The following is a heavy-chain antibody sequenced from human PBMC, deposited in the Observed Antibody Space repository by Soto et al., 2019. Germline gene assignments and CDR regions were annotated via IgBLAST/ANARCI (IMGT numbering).Heavy chain of an antibody. CDR2: ISYSGSP. D-gene: IGHD6-6*01. CDR3: AGDSTSSRFFH. V-gene: IGHV4-59*08. J-gene: IGHJ4*02. Sequence: SLTCTVSGGSVSTFYWSWFRQPPGEGLEWIGYISYSGSPNYSPSLKSRLTISMDTSKNQFSLKLNSVTAADTAVYYCAGDSTSSRFFHWGQGTLVTVSS. CDR1: GGSVSTFY.